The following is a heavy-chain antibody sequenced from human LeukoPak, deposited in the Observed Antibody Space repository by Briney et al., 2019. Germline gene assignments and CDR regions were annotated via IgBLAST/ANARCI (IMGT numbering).Heavy chain of an antibody. CDR2: ISYDGSNK. D-gene: IGHD2-2*01. CDR3: AKDLRGYCSSTSCYAFDI. Sequence: PGGSLRLSCAASGLTFSSYGMHWVRQAPGKGLEWVAVISYDGSNKYYADSVKGRFTISRDNSKNTLYLQMNSLRAEDTAVYYCAKDLRGYCSSTSCYAFDIWGQGTMVTVSS. CDR1: GLTFSSYG. J-gene: IGHJ3*02. V-gene: IGHV3-30*18.